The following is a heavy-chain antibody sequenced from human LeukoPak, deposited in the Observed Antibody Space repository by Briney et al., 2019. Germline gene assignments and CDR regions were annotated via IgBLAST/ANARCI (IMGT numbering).Heavy chain of an antibody. J-gene: IGHJ4*02. CDR2: IYYSGST. D-gene: IGHD6-13*01. V-gene: IGHV4-30-4*01. CDR1: GGSISSGDYY. CDR3: ARDSAAAGIVDY. Sequence: SETLSLTCTVSGGSISSGDYYWSWIRQPPGKGLEWIGYIYYSGSTYYKPSLKSRVTISVDTSKNQFSLKLSSVTAADTAVYYCARDSAAAGIVDYWGQGTLVTVSS.